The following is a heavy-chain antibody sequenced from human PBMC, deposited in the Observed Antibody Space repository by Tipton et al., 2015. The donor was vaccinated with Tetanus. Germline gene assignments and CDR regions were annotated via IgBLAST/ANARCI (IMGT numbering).Heavy chain of an antibody. Sequence: GSLRLSCAASGFTFSSYAMSWVRQAPGKGLEWVSSISGSGGFTYYADSVKGRFTISRDNSKNTLYLQMNSLRAEDTAVYYCAKMTTENYYYYGMDVWGQGTTVTVSS. V-gene: IGHV3-23*01. D-gene: IGHD4-17*01. CDR3: AKMTTENYYYYGMDV. CDR1: GFTFSSYA. J-gene: IGHJ6*02. CDR2: ISGSGGFT.